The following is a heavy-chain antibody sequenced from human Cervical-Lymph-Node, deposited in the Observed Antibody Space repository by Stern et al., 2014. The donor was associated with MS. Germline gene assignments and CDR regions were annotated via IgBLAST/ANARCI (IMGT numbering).Heavy chain of an antibody. J-gene: IGHJ4*02. V-gene: IGHV4-39*01. CDR3: ARQGAYCSSTSCYDFDY. CDR2: IYYGGTT. D-gene: IGHD2-2*01. CDR1: GGSISSSSYY. Sequence: QPQLQESGPGLVKPSETLSLTCTVSGGSISSSSYYGAWIRQPPGKGLEWIGSIYYGGTTYYNPSLKSRVTISVDTSKNQFSLKLTSVTAADTAVYYCARQGAYCSSTSCYDFDYWGQGTLVTVSS.